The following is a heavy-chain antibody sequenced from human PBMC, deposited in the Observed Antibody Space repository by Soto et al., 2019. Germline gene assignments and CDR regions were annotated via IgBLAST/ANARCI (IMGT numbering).Heavy chain of an antibody. Sequence: PGGSLRLSCAASGFTFNTYGMNWVRLAPGKGLEWVSSISSSSSYIYYADSVKGRFTISRDNAKNSLYLQMNSLRAEDTAVYYCARGYHYYDSSGYDKWDAFDIWGQGTMVTVSS. V-gene: IGHV3-21*01. CDR3: ARGYHYYDSSGYDKWDAFDI. J-gene: IGHJ3*02. CDR1: GFTFNTYG. CDR2: ISSSSSYI. D-gene: IGHD3-22*01.